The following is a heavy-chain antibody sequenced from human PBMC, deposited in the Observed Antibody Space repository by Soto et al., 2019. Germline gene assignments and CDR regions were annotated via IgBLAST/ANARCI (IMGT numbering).Heavy chain of an antibody. J-gene: IGHJ3*01. CDR3: AXXXXXXXXHALDV. CDR1: GFTFRSHI. V-gene: IGHV3-33*01. CDR2: IYDDGGTI. Sequence: QVQLVESGGGVVQPGASLRLSCAASGFTFRSHIMHWVRQAPGKGLEWVAVIYDDGGTIHYTDSVKGRFIISRDNSKNTLYVQMNSLRVDDTAVYXXAXXXXXXXXHALDVWGQGTIVTVSS.